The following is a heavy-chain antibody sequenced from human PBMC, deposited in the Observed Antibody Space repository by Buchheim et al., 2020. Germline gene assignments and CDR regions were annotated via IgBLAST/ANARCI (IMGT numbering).Heavy chain of an antibody. CDR2: IIPIFGTA. Sequence: QVQLVQSGAEVKKPGSSVKVSCKASGGTFSSYAISWVRQAPGQGLEWMGGIIPIFGTANYAQKFQGRVTITAAKSTSTAYMELSSLRSEDTAVYYCASKGLYYDILTGYSFGDAFDIWGQGT. V-gene: IGHV1-69*06. CDR3: ASKGLYYDILTGYSFGDAFDI. CDR1: GGTFSSYA. J-gene: IGHJ3*02. D-gene: IGHD3-9*01.